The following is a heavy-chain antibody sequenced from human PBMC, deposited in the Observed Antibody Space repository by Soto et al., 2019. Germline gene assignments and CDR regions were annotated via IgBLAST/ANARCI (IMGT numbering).Heavy chain of an antibody. Sequence: QVQLVQSGAEVKKPGSSVKVSCKASGGTFSSYAISWVRQAPGQGLEWMGGIIPIFGTANYAQKFQGRVTITADDASSPAYMELSSLRSEETAVYYCARGWDIVLVSAANHYYYYGMDVWGQGTTVTVSS. CDR2: IIPIFGTA. CDR3: ARGWDIVLVSAANHYYYYGMDV. V-gene: IGHV1-69*12. D-gene: IGHD2-2*01. J-gene: IGHJ6*02. CDR1: GGTFSSYA.